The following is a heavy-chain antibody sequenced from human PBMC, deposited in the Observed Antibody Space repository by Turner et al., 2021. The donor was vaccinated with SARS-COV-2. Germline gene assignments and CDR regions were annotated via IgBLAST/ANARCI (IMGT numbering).Heavy chain of an antibody. J-gene: IGHJ4*02. CDR2: ISAYNGYT. V-gene: IGHV1-18*01. Sequence: QVQLVQSGAEVRKPGASVKVSCKASGYTFTSYGLSWVRQAPGQGLEWLGWISAYNGYTNFAQKFQGRVTMTTDTYTRTASLELRSLTSDDTAVYYCARGPSYGDYEYWGQGTLITVSS. CDR3: ARGPSYGDYEY. CDR1: GYTFTSYG. D-gene: IGHD4-17*01.